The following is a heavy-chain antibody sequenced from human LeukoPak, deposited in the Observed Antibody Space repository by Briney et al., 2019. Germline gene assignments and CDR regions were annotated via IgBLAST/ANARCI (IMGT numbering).Heavy chain of an antibody. CDR2: ISGSSTST. CDR3: GKDSRPSVTTFRSRWTDY. D-gene: IGHD4-11*01. V-gene: IGHV3-23*01. CDR1: GFTFSSSW. Sequence: GGSLRLSCAASGFTFSSSWMSWVRQAPGKGLEWISVISGSSTSTYYADSVKGRFTVSRDNSKNTVYLQMSSLRVEDSAIYYCGKDSRPSVTTFRSRWTDYWGQGILVTVSS. J-gene: IGHJ4*02.